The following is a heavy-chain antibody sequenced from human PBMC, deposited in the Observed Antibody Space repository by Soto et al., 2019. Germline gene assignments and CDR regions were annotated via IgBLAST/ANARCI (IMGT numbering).Heavy chain of an antibody. V-gene: IGHV4-39*01. J-gene: IGHJ6*02. D-gene: IGHD5-18*01. CDR1: GGSISSSSYY. CDR3: ARAGYSYGYDGDYYYGMDV. Sequence: PSETLSLTCTVSGGSISSSSYYWGWIRQPPGKEMERIGSIYYSGSTYYNPSLKSRVTISVDTSKNQFSLKLSSVTAADTAVYYCARAGYSYGYDGDYYYGMDVWGQGTTVTVSS. CDR2: IYYSGST.